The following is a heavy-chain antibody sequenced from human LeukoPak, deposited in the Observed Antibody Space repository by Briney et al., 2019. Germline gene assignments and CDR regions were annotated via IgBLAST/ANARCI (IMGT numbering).Heavy chain of an antibody. CDR2: IIPILGIA. CDR1: GGTFSSYA. CDR3: AGAPLNSYGGDPYFDY. Sequence: SVKLFCNASGGTFSSYAISWVRQAPGQGFVWMGRIIPILGIANYAQKFQGRVTITADKSTSTAYMELSSLRSEDTAVYYCAGAPLNSYGGDPYFDYWGQGTLVTVSS. V-gene: IGHV1-69*04. D-gene: IGHD5-18*01. J-gene: IGHJ4*02.